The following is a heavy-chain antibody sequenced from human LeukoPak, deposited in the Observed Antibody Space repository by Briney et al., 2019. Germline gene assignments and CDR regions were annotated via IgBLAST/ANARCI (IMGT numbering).Heavy chain of an antibody. V-gene: IGHV3-21*01. CDR1: GFTFSSYS. D-gene: IGHD2-15*01. J-gene: IGHJ5*02. CDR2: ISSSSSYI. Sequence: PGGSLSLSCAASGFTFSSYSMNWVRQAPGKGVEWVSSISSSSSYIYYADSVKGRFTISRDNAKNSLYLQMNSLRAEDTAVYYCARDRIEYCSGGSCYDAWFDPWGQGTLVTVSS. CDR3: ARDRIEYCSGGSCYDAWFDP.